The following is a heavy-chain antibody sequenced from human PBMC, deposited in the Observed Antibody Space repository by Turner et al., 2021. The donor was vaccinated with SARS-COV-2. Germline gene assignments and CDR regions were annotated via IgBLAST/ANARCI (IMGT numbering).Heavy chain of an antibody. J-gene: IGHJ6*02. CDR3: ARGASVTPDRYYYYYCGMDV. CDR1: GYTFTGYY. D-gene: IGHD4-17*01. V-gene: IGHV1-2*02. CDR2: INPNSGGT. Sequence: QVQLVQSGAEVKKPGASVKVSCKASGYTFTGYYMHWVRQAPGQGLEWMGWINPNSGGTNYAQKFQGRVTMTRDTSISTAYLELSRLRSDETAVYYCARGASVTPDRYYYYYCGMDVWGQGTTVTVSS.